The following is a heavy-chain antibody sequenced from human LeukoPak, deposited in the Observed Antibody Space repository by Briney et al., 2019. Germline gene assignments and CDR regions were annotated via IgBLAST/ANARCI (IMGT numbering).Heavy chain of an antibody. CDR3: ARDRIVVPAAILDY. V-gene: IGHV1-8*01. CDR1: GYTFTDHD. J-gene: IGHJ4*02. Sequence: ASVKVSCKASGYTFTDHDINWVRQATGQGLEWMGWMNPNSGNTGYAQKFQGRVTMTRDTSTSTVYMELSSLRSEDTAVYYCARDRIVVPAAILDYWGQGTLVTVSS. CDR2: MNPNSGNT. D-gene: IGHD2-2*01.